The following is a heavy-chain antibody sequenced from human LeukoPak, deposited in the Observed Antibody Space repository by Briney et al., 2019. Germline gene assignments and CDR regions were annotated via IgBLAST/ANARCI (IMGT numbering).Heavy chain of an antibody. CDR3: AKGGATVIDY. V-gene: IGHV3-74*01. CDR1: GFTFSSYW. Sequence: PGGSLRLSCAASGFTFSSYWMHWVRQAPGKGLVWVSRINSDGIRTSYADSVKGRFTISRDNAMNTLYLQMNSLRADDTAVYYCAKGGATVIDYWGQGTLVTVSS. CDR2: INSDGIRT. J-gene: IGHJ4*02. D-gene: IGHD4-17*01.